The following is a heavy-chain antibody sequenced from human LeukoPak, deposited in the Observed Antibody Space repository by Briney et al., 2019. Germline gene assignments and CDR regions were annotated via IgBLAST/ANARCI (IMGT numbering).Heavy chain of an antibody. V-gene: IGHV1-69*05. J-gene: IGHJ4*02. CDR3: ARVATNEEYYFDH. CDR1: GGTFSSYA. CDR2: IIPIFGTA. Sequence: SVKVSCKASGGTFSSYAISWVRQAPGQGLEWMGGIIPIFGTADYAQKFQGRVTITTDESTSTAYMELSSLRSEDTAVYYCARVATNEEYYFDHWGQGTLVTVSS. D-gene: IGHD1-1*01.